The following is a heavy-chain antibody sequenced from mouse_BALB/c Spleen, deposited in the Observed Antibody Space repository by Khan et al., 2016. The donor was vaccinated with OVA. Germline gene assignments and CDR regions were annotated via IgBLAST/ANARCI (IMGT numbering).Heavy chain of an antibody. Sequence: EVELVASGPDLVKPSQSLSLTCTVTGYSITSGYSWHWIRQFPGNKLEWMGYIHYGGSTNYNPSIKSRISITRDTSKNQCFLQLTSVTPEDTDTYYCARACRWFAYWGQGTLVTVSA. J-gene: IGHJ3*01. CDR3: ARACRWFAY. V-gene: IGHV3-1*02. CDR2: IHYGGST. CDR1: GYSITSGYS.